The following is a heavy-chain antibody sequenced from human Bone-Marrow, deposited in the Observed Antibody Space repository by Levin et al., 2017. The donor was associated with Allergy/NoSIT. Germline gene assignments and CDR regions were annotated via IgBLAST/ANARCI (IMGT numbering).Heavy chain of an antibody. CDR2: IKQDGSEK. Sequence: GESLKISCAASGFTFSSYWMSWVRQAPGKGLEWVANIKQDGSEKYYVDSVKGRFTISRDNAKNSLYLQMNSLRAEDTAVYYCARGSVYRDRGDYLLTYWGQGTLVTVSS. J-gene: IGHJ4*02. CDR3: ARGSVYRDRGDYLLTY. V-gene: IGHV3-7*01. D-gene: IGHD4-17*01. CDR1: GFTFSSYW.